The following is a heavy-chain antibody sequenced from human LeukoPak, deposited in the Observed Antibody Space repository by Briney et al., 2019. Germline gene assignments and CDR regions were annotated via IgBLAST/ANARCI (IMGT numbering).Heavy chain of an antibody. CDR3: ARRTSGSYYYFDP. CDR2: IYSGGST. D-gene: IGHD1-26*01. Sequence: GGSLRLSCAASGFTVSSNYMSWVRQAPGKGLEWVSVIYSGGSTYYADSVKGRFTISRDNSKNTLYLQMNSLRAEDTAVYYCARRTSGSYYYFDPWGQGTLVTVSS. V-gene: IGHV3-53*01. J-gene: IGHJ5*02. CDR1: GFTVSSNY.